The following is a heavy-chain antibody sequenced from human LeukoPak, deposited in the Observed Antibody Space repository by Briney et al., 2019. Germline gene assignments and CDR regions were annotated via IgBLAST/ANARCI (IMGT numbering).Heavy chain of an antibody. CDR1: GGSISTNTYY. V-gene: IGHV4-39*07. D-gene: IGHD1-7*01. J-gene: IGHJ4*02. CDR3: ARTKAAELIDY. CDR2: IYYSGST. Sequence: SETLSLTCIVSGGSISTNTYYWGWIRLPPGKGLEWIGSIYYSGSTYYNPSLKSRVTISVDTSKNQFSLKLSSVTAADTAVYYCARTKAAELIDYWGQGTLVTVSS.